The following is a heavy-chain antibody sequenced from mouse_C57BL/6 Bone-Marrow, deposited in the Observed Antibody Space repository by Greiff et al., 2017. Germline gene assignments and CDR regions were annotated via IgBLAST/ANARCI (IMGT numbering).Heavy chain of an antibody. Sequence: DVKLQESGGGLVQPGGSMKLSCVASGFTFSNYWMNWVRQSPEKGLEWVAQIRLKSDNYATHYAESVKGRFTISRDDSKSSVYLQMNNLRAEDTGIYYCTEGGKGDYWGQGTTLTVSS. V-gene: IGHV6-3*01. CDR1: GFTFSNYW. CDR3: TEGGKGDY. CDR2: IRLKSDNYAT. J-gene: IGHJ2*01.